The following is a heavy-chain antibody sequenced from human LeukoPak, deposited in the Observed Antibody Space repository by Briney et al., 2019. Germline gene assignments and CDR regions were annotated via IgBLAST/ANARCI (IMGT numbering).Heavy chain of an antibody. CDR2: INHSGST. CDR1: GGSFSGYY. CDR3: ARVNRYYYDSSGRPIDY. V-gene: IGHV4-34*01. Sequence: PSETLSLTCAVYGGSFSGYYWSWIRQPPGKGLEWNGEINHSGSTNYNPSLKSRVTISVDTSKNQFSLKLSSVTAADTAVYYCARVNRYYYDSSGRPIDYWGQGTLVTVSS. D-gene: IGHD3-22*01. J-gene: IGHJ4*02.